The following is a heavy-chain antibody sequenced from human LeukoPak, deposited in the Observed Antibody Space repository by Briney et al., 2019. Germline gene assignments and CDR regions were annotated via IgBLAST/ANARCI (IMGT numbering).Heavy chain of an antibody. CDR1: GYYISRGYY. CDR3: ARGGGTLDY. J-gene: IGHJ4*02. V-gene: IGHV4-38-2*02. CDR2: IYHGGST. Sequence: SETLSLTCTVSGYYISRGYYWGWIRQPPGKGLEWIGSIYHGGSTYHNPSLKSRVTISLDTSKNQFSLQLSSVTAADTAVYYCARGGGTLDYWGQGTLVTVSS. D-gene: IGHD1-1*01.